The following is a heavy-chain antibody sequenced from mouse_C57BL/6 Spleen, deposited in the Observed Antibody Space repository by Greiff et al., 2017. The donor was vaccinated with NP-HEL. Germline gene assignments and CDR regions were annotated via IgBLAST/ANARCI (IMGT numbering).Heavy chain of an antibody. CDR3: ARGGNYEYFDV. V-gene: IGHV1-47*01. CDR2: FHPYNDDT. D-gene: IGHD2-1*01. J-gene: IGHJ1*03. CDR1: GYTFTTYP. Sequence: VKLVESGAELVKPGASVKMSCKASGYTFTTYPIEWMKQTHGKSLEWIGNFHPYNDDTKYNEKFKGKATLTVEKSSSTVYLELSRLTSDDSAVYYCARGGNYEYFDVWGTGTTVTVSS.